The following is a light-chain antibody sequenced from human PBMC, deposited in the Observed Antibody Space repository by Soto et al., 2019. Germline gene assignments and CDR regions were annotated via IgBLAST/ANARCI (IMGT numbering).Light chain of an antibody. V-gene: IGKV3-20*01. CDR2: GAS. CDR1: ESVSDNY. Sequence: EIVLTQSPGTLSLSPGERATLSCRASESVSDNYLAWYQQRSGQAPRLVIYGASSRASAVPDRFSGSGSGADFTLTISRLEPEDFAVYYWQQYGSSPLTFGRGTKVEIK. CDR3: QQYGSSPLT. J-gene: IGKJ4*01.